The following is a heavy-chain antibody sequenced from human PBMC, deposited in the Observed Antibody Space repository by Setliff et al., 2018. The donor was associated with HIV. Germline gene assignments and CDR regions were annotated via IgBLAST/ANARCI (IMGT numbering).Heavy chain of an antibody. J-gene: IGHJ6*02. Sequence: PSETLSLTCAVSAYSISSGYYWGWIRQPPGKGLEWIGSIYHSGSTYYNPSLMSRVTISVDTSKNQFSLKLRSVTAADTAVYYCARDPQLVAAKSRQHYYYGFDVWGQGTTVTVSS. V-gene: IGHV4-38-2*02. CDR3: ARDPQLVAAKSRQHYYYGFDV. CDR1: AYSISSGYY. D-gene: IGHD2-15*01. CDR2: IYHSGST.